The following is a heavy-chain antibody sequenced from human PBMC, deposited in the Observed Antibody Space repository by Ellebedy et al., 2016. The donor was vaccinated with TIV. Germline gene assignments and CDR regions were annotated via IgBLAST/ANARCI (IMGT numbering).Heavy chain of an antibody. CDR3: ARVATVTTSINYFDY. V-gene: IGHV1-18*01. D-gene: IGHD4-17*01. CDR1: GGTFSSYA. J-gene: IGHJ4*02. CDR2: ISAYNGNT. Sequence: ASVKVSCXASGGTFSSYAISWVRQAPGQGLEWMGWISAYNGNTNYAQKLQGRVTMTTDTSTSTAYMELRSLRSDDTAVYYCARVATVTTSINYFDYWGQGTLVTVSS.